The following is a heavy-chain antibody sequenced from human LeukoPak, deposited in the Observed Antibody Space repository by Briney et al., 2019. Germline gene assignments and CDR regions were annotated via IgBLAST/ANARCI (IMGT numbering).Heavy chain of an antibody. D-gene: IGHD7-27*01. V-gene: IGHV3-21*01. CDR1: GFTFSIYS. Sequence: GGSLRLSCAPSGFTFSIYSMIWVRQAPGKALEWVSSISSSSSYIYYADSEKGQFTISRNTSKNNLYLQMNGLRAEDTAPYYCVKDEDWGFGSWGQGTPVTVSS. J-gene: IGHJ4*02. CDR2: ISSSSSYI. CDR3: VKDEDWGFGS.